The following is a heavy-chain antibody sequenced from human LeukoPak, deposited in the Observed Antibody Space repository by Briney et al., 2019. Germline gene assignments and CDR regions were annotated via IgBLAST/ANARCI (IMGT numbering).Heavy chain of an antibody. Sequence: ASVKVSCKASGYTFTSYYMHWVRQAPGQGLEWMGIINPSDDTTSYAQKFQGRVTMTRDTSTSTVYMEMSSLRSEDTAVYYCAKTHGPYCSGGSCLDYYYYMDVWGKGTTVTVSS. J-gene: IGHJ6*03. CDR3: AKTHGPYCSGGSCLDYYYYMDV. CDR2: INPSDDTT. D-gene: IGHD2-15*01. V-gene: IGHV1-46*01. CDR1: GYTFTSYY.